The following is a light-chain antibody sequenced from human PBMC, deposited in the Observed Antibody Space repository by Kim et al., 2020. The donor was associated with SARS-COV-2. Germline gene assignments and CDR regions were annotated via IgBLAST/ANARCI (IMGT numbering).Light chain of an antibody. Sequence: GQRLTTSCSGSTSNIGNNAVNWYQQLPGTAPKLLIYSSNQRPSGVPDRFSGSKSGTSASLAISGLQSGDESDYYCAAWDDRLSGPVFGGGTKVTVL. CDR2: SSN. V-gene: IGLV1-44*01. CDR3: AAWDDRLSGPV. CDR1: TSNIGNNA. J-gene: IGLJ3*02.